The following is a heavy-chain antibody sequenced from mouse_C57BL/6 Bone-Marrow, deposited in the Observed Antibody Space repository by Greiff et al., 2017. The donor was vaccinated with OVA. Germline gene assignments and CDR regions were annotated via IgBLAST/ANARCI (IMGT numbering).Heavy chain of an antibody. J-gene: IGHJ1*03. CDR2: IYPGGGYT. V-gene: IGHV1-63*01. D-gene: IGHD2-13*01. CDR1: GYTFTNYW. CDR3: ARRGGDSVWYFDV. Sequence: VQLQQSGAELVRPGTSVKMSCKASGYTFTNYWIGWAKQRPGHGLEWIGDIYPGGGYTNYNEKFKGKATLTADKSSSTAYMQFSSLTSQDSAIYYCARRGGDSVWYFDVWGTGTTVTVSS.